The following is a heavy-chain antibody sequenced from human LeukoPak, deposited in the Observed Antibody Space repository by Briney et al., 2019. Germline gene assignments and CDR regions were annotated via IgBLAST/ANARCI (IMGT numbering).Heavy chain of an antibody. Sequence: GRSLRLSCAASGFTFSSYGMHWVRQAPGKGLEWVAVISYDGSNKYYADSVKGRFTISRDNSKSTLYLQMNSLRAEDTAVYYCAKAGSGWVRAFDYWGQGTLVTVSS. D-gene: IGHD6-19*01. CDR2: ISYDGSNK. J-gene: IGHJ4*02. CDR3: AKAGSGWVRAFDY. V-gene: IGHV3-30*18. CDR1: GFTFSSYG.